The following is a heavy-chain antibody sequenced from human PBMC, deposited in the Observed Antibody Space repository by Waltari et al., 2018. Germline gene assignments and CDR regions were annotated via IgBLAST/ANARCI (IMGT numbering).Heavy chain of an antibody. CDR3: ARYVYYFDF. J-gene: IGHJ4*02. D-gene: IGHD3-16*01. CDR1: GFTFSNNA. Sequence: EVQVLESGGGLVQPGGSLRLSCAASGFTFSNNAMTWGRQAPGKGLEWFSSINYSGVSTYYADSVKGRFTISRDNSKNTLYLQMNSLRAEDTALYYCARYVYYFDFWGQGTLVTVSS. V-gene: IGHV3-23*01. CDR2: INYSGVST.